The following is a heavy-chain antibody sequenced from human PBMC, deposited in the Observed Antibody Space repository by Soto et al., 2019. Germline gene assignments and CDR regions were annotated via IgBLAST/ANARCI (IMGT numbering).Heavy chain of an antibody. CDR2: ISSSSSYI. J-gene: IGHJ6*02. CDR1: GFTFSSYS. CDR3: ARDSASLLDYGDYGPDYYYGMDV. V-gene: IGHV3-21*01. D-gene: IGHD4-17*01. Sequence: GGSLRLSCAASGFTFSSYSMNWVRQAPGKGLEWVSSISSSSSYIYYADSVKGRFTISRDNAKNSLYLQMNSLRAEDTAVYYCARDSASLLDYGDYGPDYYYGMDVWGQGTTVTVSS.